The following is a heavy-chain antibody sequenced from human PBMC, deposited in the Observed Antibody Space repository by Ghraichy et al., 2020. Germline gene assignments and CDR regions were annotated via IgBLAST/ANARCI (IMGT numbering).Heavy chain of an antibody. D-gene: IGHD3-3*01. CDR1: GYTFTSYG. J-gene: IGHJ6*02. CDR3: ARDGTNYDFWSGPVTYYYYYYGMDV. Sequence: ASVKVSCKASGYTFTSYGISWVRQAPGQGLEWMGWISAYNGNTNYAQKLQGRVTMTTDTSTSTAYMELRSLRSDDTAVYYCARDGTNYDFWSGPVTYYYYYYGMDVWGQGTTVTVSS. CDR2: ISAYNGNT. V-gene: IGHV1-18*04.